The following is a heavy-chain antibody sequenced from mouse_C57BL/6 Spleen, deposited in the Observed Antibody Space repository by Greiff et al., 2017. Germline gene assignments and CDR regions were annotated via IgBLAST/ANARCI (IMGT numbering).Heavy chain of an antibody. Sequence: VQLQQSGAELARPGASVKLSCKASGYTFTSYGISWVKQRTGQGLEWIGEIYPRSGNTYYNEKFKGKATLTADKSSSTAYMELRSLTSEDSAVYFCASQVTTAYWGQRTLVTGSA. D-gene: IGHD2-2*01. V-gene: IGHV1-81*01. J-gene: IGHJ3*01. CDR2: IYPRSGNT. CDR3: ASQVTTAY. CDR1: GYTFTSYG.